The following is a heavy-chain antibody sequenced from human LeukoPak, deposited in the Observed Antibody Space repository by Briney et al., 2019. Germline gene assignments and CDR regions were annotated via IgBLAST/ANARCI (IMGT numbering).Heavy chain of an antibody. CDR3: AGYYYDSSGYYTFEY. D-gene: IGHD3-22*01. Sequence: PSETLSLTCAVYGGPFSGYYWRWIRQPPGKGLEWIGEINHSGSTNYNPSLKSRVTISVDTPKNQFSLKLSSLTAADTAVYYCAGYYYDSSGYYTFEYWGQGTLVTVSS. CDR1: GGPFSGYY. V-gene: IGHV4-34*01. J-gene: IGHJ4*02. CDR2: INHSGST.